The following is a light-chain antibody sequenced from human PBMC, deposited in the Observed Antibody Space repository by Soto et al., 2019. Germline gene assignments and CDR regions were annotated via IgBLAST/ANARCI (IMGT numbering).Light chain of an antibody. J-gene: IGLJ3*02. CDR1: SSDVGGYNY. CDR3: SSYAASNNFDVV. CDR2: EVT. Sequence: QSALTQPPSASGSPGQSVTISCTGTSSDVGGYNYVSWYQQYPGRAPKLMIYEVTKRPSGVPDRFSGSTSGNTASLTVSGLQAEDEADYYCSSYAASNNFDVVFGGGAKLTVL. V-gene: IGLV2-8*01.